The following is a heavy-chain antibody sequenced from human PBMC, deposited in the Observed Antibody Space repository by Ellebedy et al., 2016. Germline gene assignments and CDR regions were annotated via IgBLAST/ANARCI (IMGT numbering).Heavy chain of an antibody. Sequence: SETLSLTXTVSGGSISSGGYYWSWIRQHPGKGLEWIGYIYYSGSTYYNPSLKSRVTISVDTSKNQFSLKLSSVTAADTAVYYCARAHPNITIFGVVKFDPWGQGTLVTVSS. J-gene: IGHJ5*02. CDR1: GGSISSGGYY. CDR3: ARAHPNITIFGVVKFDP. CDR2: IYYSGST. D-gene: IGHD3-3*01. V-gene: IGHV4-31*03.